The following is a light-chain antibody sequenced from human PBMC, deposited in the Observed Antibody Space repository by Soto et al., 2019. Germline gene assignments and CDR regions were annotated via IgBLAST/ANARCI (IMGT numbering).Light chain of an antibody. Sequence: QSALTQPASVSGSPGQSITISCTGTRSDFGNYNFVSWYQQHPGKAPKLMIYEGNKRPSGVSNRFFGSKSDNRASLTISGVQDEDEADYYCCSYATNSVVFGEGTKLTVL. V-gene: IGLV2-23*01. CDR3: CSYATNSVV. CDR2: EGN. J-gene: IGLJ2*01. CDR1: RSDFGNYNF.